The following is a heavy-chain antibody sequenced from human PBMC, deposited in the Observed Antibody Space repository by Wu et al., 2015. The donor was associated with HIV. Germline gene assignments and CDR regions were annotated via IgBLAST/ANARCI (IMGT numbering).Heavy chain of an antibody. CDR3: ARGDYANYDFWSAYPSY. CDR1: GDGFTSYA. V-gene: IGHV1-69*05. J-gene: IGHJ4*02. D-gene: IGHD3-3*01. CDR2: INPLFGTT. Sequence: QAQLVQFGAEVKKPGSSVKVTCKASGDGFTSYAVSWVRQAPGQGLEWMGGINPLFGTTKHAQKFQDRVTFTTDESKTTAYMELSSLRSEDTAVYYCARGDYANYDFWSAYPSYWGQGTLVTVSS.